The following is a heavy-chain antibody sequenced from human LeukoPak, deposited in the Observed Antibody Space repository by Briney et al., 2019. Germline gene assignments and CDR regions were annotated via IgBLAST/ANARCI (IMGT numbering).Heavy chain of an antibody. D-gene: IGHD5-18*01. J-gene: IGHJ4*02. V-gene: IGHV1-2*02. Sequence: ASVKVSCKTSGYSENFYGITWVRQVAGQGLEWMGWINPNSGGTNYAQKFQGRVTMTRDTSISTAYMELSRLRSDDTAVYYCARVVGIQLWLVYWGQGTLVTVSS. CDR1: GYSENFYG. CDR3: ARVVGIQLWLVY. CDR2: INPNSGGT.